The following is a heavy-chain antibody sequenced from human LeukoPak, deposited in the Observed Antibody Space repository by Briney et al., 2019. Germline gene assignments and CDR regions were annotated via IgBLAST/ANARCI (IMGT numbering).Heavy chain of an antibody. Sequence: SQTLSLTCAISGDSVSSSSAAWNWIRQSPSRGLEWLGRTYYRSKWYIDYAASVRSRITIDPVTSKSQLSLQLNSVTPEDTAVYYCAREDYGGNSGTYFDYWGQGTLVTVSS. CDR2: TYYRSKWYI. V-gene: IGHV6-1*01. J-gene: IGHJ4*02. CDR1: GDSVSSSSAA. D-gene: IGHD4-23*01. CDR3: AREDYGGNSGTYFDY.